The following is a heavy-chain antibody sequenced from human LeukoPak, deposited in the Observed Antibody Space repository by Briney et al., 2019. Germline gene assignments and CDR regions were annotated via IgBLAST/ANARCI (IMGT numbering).Heavy chain of an antibody. V-gene: IGHV3-30*04. Sequence: GRSLRLSSAPSGFTLSSYAMQWVRQAPGKGLEWVAVISYDGSNKYYADSIKRRFTISRDNSKNTLYLQMNRLRAEDTAVYYCARDFHHVGHSSGYYMIDYYFDYWGQGNLVTVSS. CDR2: ISYDGSNK. J-gene: IGHJ4*02. CDR3: ARDFHHVGHSSGYYMIDYYFDY. D-gene: IGHD3-22*01. CDR1: GFTLSSYA.